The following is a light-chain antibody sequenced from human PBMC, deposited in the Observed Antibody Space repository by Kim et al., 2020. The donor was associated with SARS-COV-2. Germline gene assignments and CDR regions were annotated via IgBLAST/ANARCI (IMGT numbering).Light chain of an antibody. CDR1: SSDIGLTFA. V-gene: IGLV1-40*01. Sequence: RVTDSCTRASSDIGLTFAVHGYQHLPGTAPKHLIVNNNNRPSGVPGRFSASKSGTSASLAITGLQAEDEADYYCLSYDRSLSIWVFGGGTQLTVL. CDR3: LSYDRSLSIWV. J-gene: IGLJ3*02. CDR2: NNN.